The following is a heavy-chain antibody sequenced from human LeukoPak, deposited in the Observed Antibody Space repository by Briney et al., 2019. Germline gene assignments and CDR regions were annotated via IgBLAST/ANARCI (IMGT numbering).Heavy chain of an antibody. CDR1: GGSISSYY. Sequence: PSETLSLTCTVSGGSISSYYWSWIRQPPGKGLEWIGYIYYSGSTNYNPSLKSRVTISVDTSKNQFSLKLSYVTAADTAVYFCARESSWGNFDYWGQGTLVTVSS. D-gene: IGHD7-27*01. V-gene: IGHV4-59*01. CDR3: ARESSWGNFDY. J-gene: IGHJ4*02. CDR2: IYYSGST.